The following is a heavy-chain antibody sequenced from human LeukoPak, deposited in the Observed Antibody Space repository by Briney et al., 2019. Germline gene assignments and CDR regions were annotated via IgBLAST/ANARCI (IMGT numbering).Heavy chain of an antibody. J-gene: IGHJ4*02. CDR1: WYTFTGYY. CDR2: INPNSGGT. D-gene: IGHD6-19*01. Sequence: ASVEVSWKASWYTFTGYYMQWVGQDAGQGLEWMGWINPNSGGTNHAQKFQGRVTMTRDTSISTAYMELSRLRSDDTAVYYCARDDSSGSGYWGQGTLVTVSS. CDR3: ARDDSSGSGY. V-gene: IGHV1-2*02.